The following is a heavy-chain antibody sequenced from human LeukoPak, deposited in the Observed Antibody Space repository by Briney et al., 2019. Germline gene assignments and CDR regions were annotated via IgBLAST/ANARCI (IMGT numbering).Heavy chain of an antibody. CDR3: ARYRFGSGYERRGYFDY. D-gene: IGHD5-12*01. J-gene: IGHJ4*02. CDR2: IYYSGST. CDR1: GGSISSGDYY. Sequence: PSQTLSLTCTVSGGSISSGDYYWSWIRQPPGKGLEWIGYIYYSGSTYYNPSLKSRVTISVDTSKNQFSLKLSSVTAADTAVYYCARYRFGSGYERRGYFDYWGQGTLVSVSS. V-gene: IGHV4-30-4*01.